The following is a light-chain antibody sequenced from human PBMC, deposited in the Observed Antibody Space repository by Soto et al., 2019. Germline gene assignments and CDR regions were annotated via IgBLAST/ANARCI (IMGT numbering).Light chain of an antibody. Sequence: QAVVTQPPSVSEAPRQRVTISCSGSSSNIGNNAVNWYQQLPGKAPKLLIYYDDLLPPGVSDRFSGSKSGTSASLAISGLQSEDEADYYCAAWDDSLNGPVFGGGTKVTVL. CDR2: YDD. CDR3: AAWDDSLNGPV. J-gene: IGLJ2*01. V-gene: IGLV1-36*01. CDR1: SSNIGNNA.